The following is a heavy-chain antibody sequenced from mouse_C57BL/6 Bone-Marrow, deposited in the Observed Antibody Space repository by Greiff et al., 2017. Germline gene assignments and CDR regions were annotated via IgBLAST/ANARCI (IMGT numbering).Heavy chain of an antibody. Sequence: QVQLQQSGAELAKPGASVKLSCKASGYTFTSYWMHWVKQRPGQGLEWIGYINPSSGYTKYNQKVKDKATLTADKTSSTAYMQLSSLTYEDSAVYYCARGYYGSSYAWFAYWGQGTLVTVSA. D-gene: IGHD1-1*01. CDR1: GYTFTSYW. V-gene: IGHV1-7*01. J-gene: IGHJ3*01. CDR3: ARGYYGSSYAWFAY. CDR2: INPSSGYT.